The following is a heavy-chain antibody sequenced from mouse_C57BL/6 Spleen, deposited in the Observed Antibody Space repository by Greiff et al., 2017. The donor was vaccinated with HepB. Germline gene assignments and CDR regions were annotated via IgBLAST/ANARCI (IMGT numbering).Heavy chain of an antibody. V-gene: IGHV1-22*01. D-gene: IGHD3-1*01. CDR1: GYTFTDYN. J-gene: IGHJ2*01. Sequence: EVQLQQSGPELVKPGASVKMSCKASGYTFTDYNMHWVKQSHGKSLEWIGYINPNNGGTSYNQKFKGKATLTVNKSSSTAYMELRSLTSEDSAVYYCARGGDGGFYYFDYWGQGTTLTVSS. CDR3: ARGGDGGFYYFDY. CDR2: INPNNGGT.